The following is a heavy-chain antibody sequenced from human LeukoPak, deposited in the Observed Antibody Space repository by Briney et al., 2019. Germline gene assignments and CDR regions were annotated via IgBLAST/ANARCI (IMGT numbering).Heavy chain of an antibody. Sequence: SGTLSLTCTVSGGSISSYYWSWIRQPPGKGLEWIGYIYYSGSTNYNPSLKSRVTISVDTSKNQFSLKLSSVTAADTAVYYCARDRAGATLLDYWGQGTLVTVSS. J-gene: IGHJ4*02. CDR2: IYYSGST. D-gene: IGHD1-26*01. CDR3: ARDRAGATLLDY. CDR1: GGSISSYY. V-gene: IGHV4-59*01.